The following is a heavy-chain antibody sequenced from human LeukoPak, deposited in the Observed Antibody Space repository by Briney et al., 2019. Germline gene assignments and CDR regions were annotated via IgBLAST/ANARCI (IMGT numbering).Heavy chain of an antibody. D-gene: IGHD5-12*01. CDR2: IYPGDSDT. J-gene: IGHJ3*02. CDR1: GYSFTSYW. V-gene: IGHV5-51*01. Sequence: GESLKISCKGSGYSFTSYWIGWVRQMPGKGLEWMGIIYPGDSDTRYSPSFQGQVTISADKSISTAYLQWSSLKASDTAMYYCARPVSHGDYDYIDAFGIWGQGTMVTVSS. CDR3: ARPVSHGDYDYIDAFGI.